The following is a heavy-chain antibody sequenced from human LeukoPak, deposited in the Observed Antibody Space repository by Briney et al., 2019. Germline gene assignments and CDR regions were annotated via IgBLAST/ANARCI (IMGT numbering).Heavy chain of an antibody. D-gene: IGHD2-8*01. J-gene: IGHJ5*02. CDR3: ARRVIMSAAGVPDTRLDP. CDR1: GGSISSGGYY. Sequence: SETLSLTCTVSGGSISSGGYYWSRIRQHPGRGLEWIGYIYYSGSTYYNSSLKSRVTISVDTSKNQFSLKLSSVTAADTAVYYCARRVIMSAAGVPDTRLDPWGQGILVTVSS. CDR2: IYYSGST. V-gene: IGHV4-31*03.